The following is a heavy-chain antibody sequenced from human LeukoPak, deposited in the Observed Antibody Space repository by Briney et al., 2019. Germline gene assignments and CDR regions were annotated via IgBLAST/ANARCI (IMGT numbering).Heavy chain of an antibody. CDR3: VREEMPGKFDY. D-gene: IGHD5-24*01. V-gene: IGHV4-4*01. CDR1: GFTFSSYSM. CDR2: IYHSGNT. Sequence: SGGSLRLSCAASGFTFSSYSMNWVRQAPGKGLEWLGEIYHSGNTNYNPSLKSRVAISLDKSSNHFSLRLTSVTAADTAMYFCVREEMPGKFDYWGQGTLVTVSS. J-gene: IGHJ4*02.